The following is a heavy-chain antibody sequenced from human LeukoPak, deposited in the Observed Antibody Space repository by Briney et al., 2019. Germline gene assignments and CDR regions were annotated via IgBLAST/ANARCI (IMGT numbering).Heavy chain of an antibody. J-gene: IGHJ5*02. CDR3: ARGYCSGGTCYLVENWFDP. CDR2: INPNSGGK. D-gene: IGHD2-15*01. V-gene: IGHV1-2*06. CDR1: GYTFTGYY. Sequence: GASVKVSCKASGYTFTGYYMYWVRQAPGQGLEWVGRINPNSGGKDYPQNFQCRVTMTRDTYISTAYMELSRLRSDDTAVYFCARGYCSGGTCYLVENWFDPWGQGTLVTVSS.